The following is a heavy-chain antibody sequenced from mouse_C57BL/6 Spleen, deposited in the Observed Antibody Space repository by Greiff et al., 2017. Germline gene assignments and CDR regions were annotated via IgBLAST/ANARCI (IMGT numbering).Heavy chain of an antibody. Sequence: EVQLQESGPGLVKPSQSLSLTCSVTGYSITSGYYWNWIRQFPGNKLEWMGYISYDGSNNYNPSLKNRISITRDTSKNQFFLKLNSVTTEDTATYYCARDRGYYDYDAGFAYWGQGTLVTVSA. CDR2: ISYDGSN. V-gene: IGHV3-6*01. D-gene: IGHD2-4*01. CDR1: GYSITSGYY. CDR3: ARDRGYYDYDAGFAY. J-gene: IGHJ3*01.